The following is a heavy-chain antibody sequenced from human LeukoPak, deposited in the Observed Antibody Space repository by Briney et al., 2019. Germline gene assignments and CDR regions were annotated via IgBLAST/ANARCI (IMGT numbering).Heavy chain of an antibody. CDR3: AKATSQTRGYFDY. J-gene: IGHJ4*02. Sequence: GGSLRLSCAASGFTVSSNYMSWVRQAPGKGLEWVSSISSSSNYIHYADSVRGRFTISRDNSKNTLYLQMDSLRAEDTAVYYCAKATSQTRGYFDYWGQGTLVTVSS. V-gene: IGHV3-21*04. CDR1: GFTVSSNY. D-gene: IGHD2-15*01. CDR2: ISSSSNYI.